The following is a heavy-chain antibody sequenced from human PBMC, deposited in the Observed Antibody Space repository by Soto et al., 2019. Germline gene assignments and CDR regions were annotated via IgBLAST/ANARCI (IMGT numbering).Heavy chain of an antibody. CDR3: ARIHERAFDI. CDR1: GFSLSTSGMC. CDR2: IDWDDDK. J-gene: IGHJ3*02. Sequence: SGLTRVKPTETLRLSCSFSGFSLSTSGMCVSWIRQPPGKALEWLALIDWDDDKYYSTSLKTRLTISKDTSKNQVVLTMTNMDPVDTATYYCARIHERAFDIWGQGTMVTVSS. V-gene: IGHV2-70*01.